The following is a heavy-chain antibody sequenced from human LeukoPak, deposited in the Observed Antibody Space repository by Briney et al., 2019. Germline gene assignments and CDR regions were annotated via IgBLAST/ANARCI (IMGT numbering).Heavy chain of an antibody. D-gene: IGHD5-18*01. CDR2: ISAYNGNT. CDR1: GYTFTSYG. J-gene: IGHJ6*02. CDR3: ARDRNVDTAMALYYYYGMDV. Sequence: ASVKVSCKASGYTFTSYGISWVRQAPGQGLEWMGWISAYNGNTNYAQKLQGRVTMTTDTSTSTAYMELRSLRSDDTAVYYCARDRNVDTAMALYYYYGMDVWGQGTTVTVSS. V-gene: IGHV1-18*01.